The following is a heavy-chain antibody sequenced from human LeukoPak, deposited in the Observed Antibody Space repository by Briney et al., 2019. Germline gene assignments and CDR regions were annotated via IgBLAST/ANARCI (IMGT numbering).Heavy chain of an antibody. D-gene: IGHD6-19*01. CDR3: ARGKARTDSSGWYGIGDY. CDR2: INSDGSST. CDR1: GFTFSSYW. V-gene: IGHV3-74*01. Sequence: GGSLRLSCAASGFTFSSYWMPWVRQAPGKGLVWVLRINSDGSSTTYADSVKGRFTISRDNAKNRLYLQMNSLRAEDTAVYYCARGKARTDSSGWYGIGDYWGQGTLVTVSS. J-gene: IGHJ4*02.